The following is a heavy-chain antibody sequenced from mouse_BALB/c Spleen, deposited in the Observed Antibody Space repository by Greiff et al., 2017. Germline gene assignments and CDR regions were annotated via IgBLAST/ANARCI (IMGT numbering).Heavy chain of an antibody. CDR3: TRYRYDVDAMDY. V-gene: IGHV1S127*01. Sequence: VQLQQPGAELVKPGASVKMSCKASGYTFTSYWMHWVKQRPGQGLEWIGTIDPSDSYTSYNQKFKGKATSTVDTSSSTAYMQLSSLTSEDSAVYYCTRYRYDVDAMDYWGQGTSVTVSS. D-gene: IGHD2-14*01. CDR2: IDPSDSYT. CDR1: GYTFTSYW. J-gene: IGHJ4*01.